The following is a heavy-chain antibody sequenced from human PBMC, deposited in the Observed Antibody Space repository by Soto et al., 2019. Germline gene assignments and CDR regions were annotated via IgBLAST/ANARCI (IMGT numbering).Heavy chain of an antibody. CDR3: ERQDGGYFDY. CDR2: IYYSGST. V-gene: IGHV4-59*01. Sequence: SETLSLTCTVSGGSISSYYWSWIRQPPGKGLEWIGYIYYSGSTNYNPSLKSRVTISVDTSKNQFSLKLSSVTAADTAVYYCERQDGGYFDYWGQGTLVTVSS. CDR1: GGSISSYY. J-gene: IGHJ4*02.